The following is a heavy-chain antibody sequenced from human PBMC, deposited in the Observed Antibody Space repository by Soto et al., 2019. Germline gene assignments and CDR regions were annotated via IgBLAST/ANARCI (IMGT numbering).Heavy chain of an antibody. J-gene: IGHJ4*01. CDR2: LYWDDDK. D-gene: IGHD4-17*01. CDR1: GFSLSTYHMG. V-gene: IGHV2-5*02. Sequence: QITLKESGPTLVRPAQTLTLTCDFSGFSLSTYHMGVAWIRQPPGKALEWLALLYWDDDKRYSPSLKDRLAISKDTSNNHVVLTITNIGPGDSATYFCAHAGDYALLTFDHWGPGTLVTVSS. CDR3: AHAGDYALLTFDH.